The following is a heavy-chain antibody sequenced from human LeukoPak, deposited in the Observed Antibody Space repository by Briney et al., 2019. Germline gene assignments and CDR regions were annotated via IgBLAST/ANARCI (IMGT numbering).Heavy chain of an antibody. J-gene: IGHJ6*02. Sequence: GGSLRLSCAASGFTFSSYAMSWVRQAPGKGLEWVSAISGSGGSTYYADSVKGRFTISRDNSKNTPYLQMNSLRAEDTAVYYCAKGKAYKWELARGHYYGMDVWGQGTTVTVSS. D-gene: IGHD1-26*01. CDR1: GFTFSSYA. V-gene: IGHV3-23*01. CDR3: AKGKAYKWELARGHYYGMDV. CDR2: ISGSGGST.